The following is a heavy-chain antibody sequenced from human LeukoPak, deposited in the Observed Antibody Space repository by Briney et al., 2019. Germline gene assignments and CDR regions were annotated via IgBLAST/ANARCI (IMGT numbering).Heavy chain of an antibody. CDR3: AAEPYYYDSSGYLMDV. V-gene: IGHV1-8*01. J-gene: IGHJ6*02. CDR1: GYTFTSYD. D-gene: IGHD3-22*01. Sequence: GASVKVSCKASGYTFTSYDINWVRQATGQGLEWMGWMNPNSGNTGYAQKLQGRVTMTRNTSISTAYMELSSLRSEDTAVYYCAAEPYYYDSSGYLMDVWGQGTTVTVSS. CDR2: MNPNSGNT.